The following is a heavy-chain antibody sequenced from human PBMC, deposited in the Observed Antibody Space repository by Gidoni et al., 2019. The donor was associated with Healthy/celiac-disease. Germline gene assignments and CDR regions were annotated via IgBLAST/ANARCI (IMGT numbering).Heavy chain of an antibody. Sequence: QVQLQESGPGLVKPSQTLSLTCPVSGRSITSGGYYWSWLRQPPGKGLEWIGYIYYSGSTYYNPSLKSRVTISVDTSKNQFSLKLSSVTAADTAVYYCARGDVRDIAAAGTVFDYWGQGTLVTVSS. CDR2: IYYSGST. D-gene: IGHD6-13*01. J-gene: IGHJ4*02. CDR1: GRSITSGGYY. V-gene: IGHV4-31*03. CDR3: ARGDVRDIAAAGTVFDY.